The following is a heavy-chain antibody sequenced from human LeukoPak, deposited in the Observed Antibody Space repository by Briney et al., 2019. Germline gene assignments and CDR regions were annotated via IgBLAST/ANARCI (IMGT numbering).Heavy chain of an antibody. CDR1: GGSISSSSYY. V-gene: IGHV4-39*01. CDR2: SYYSGST. D-gene: IGHD3-22*01. CDR3: ARHGRGYYDGSGYSHDSFDY. Sequence: SETLSLTCTVSGGSISSSSYYWGWIRQPPGKGLEWIGSSYYSGSTYYNPSLKSRVNISGDTSKNQFSLKLSSVTAADTAVYYCARHGRGYYDGSGYSHDSFDYWGQGNLVTVSS. J-gene: IGHJ4*02.